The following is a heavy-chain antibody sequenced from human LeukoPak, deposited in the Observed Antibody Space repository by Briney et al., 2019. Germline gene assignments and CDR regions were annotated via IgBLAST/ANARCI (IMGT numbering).Heavy chain of an antibody. Sequence: GGPLRLSCAASGFTFSSYAMSWVRQAPGKGLEWVSAISGSGGSTYYADSVKGRFTISRDDSKNALYLQMTSLRAEDTAVYYCAKAPHGDYNIHYYSYMDVWGKGTTVTVSS. CDR1: GFTFSSYA. V-gene: IGHV3-23*01. CDR3: AKAPHGDYNIHYYSYMDV. CDR2: ISGSGGST. J-gene: IGHJ6*03. D-gene: IGHD4-17*01.